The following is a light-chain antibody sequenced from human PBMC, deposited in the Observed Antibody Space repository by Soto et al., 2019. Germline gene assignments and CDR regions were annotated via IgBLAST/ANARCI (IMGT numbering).Light chain of an antibody. V-gene: IGKV1-39*01. J-gene: IGKJ5*01. CDR1: QTISTY. CDR3: QQSYRTPIT. Sequence: DIQITQSPSSLSSSVLYRFAITGLRSQTISTYLNWYQHKPGKAPEVLIYAASNLQSGVPSRFSGSGSGTDFTLTISSLQPADSATYYCQQSYRTPITFGQGTRLEIK. CDR2: AAS.